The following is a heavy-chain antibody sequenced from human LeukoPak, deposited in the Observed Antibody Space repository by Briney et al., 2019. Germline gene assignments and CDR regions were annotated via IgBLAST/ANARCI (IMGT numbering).Heavy chain of an antibody. J-gene: IGHJ5*02. Sequence: GGSLRLSCAASGFTFSSYSMNWVRQAPGKGLEWVSSISSSSYIYYADSVKGRFTISRDNAKNSPYLQMNSLRAEDTAVYYCAREVATILRFDPWGQGTLVTVSS. D-gene: IGHD5-12*01. CDR1: GFTFSSYS. CDR2: ISSSSYI. V-gene: IGHV3-21*01. CDR3: AREVATILRFDP.